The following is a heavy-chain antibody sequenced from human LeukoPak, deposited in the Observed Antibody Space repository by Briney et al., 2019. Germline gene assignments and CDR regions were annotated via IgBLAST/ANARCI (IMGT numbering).Heavy chain of an antibody. J-gene: IGHJ3*02. CDR2: ISSSGSTI. D-gene: IGHD1-14*01. CDR3: ARDEPLYRAFDI. V-gene: IGHV3-48*03. CDR1: GFTFSSYE. Sequence: TGGSLRLSCAASGFTFSSYEMNWVRQAPGKGLEWVSYISSSGSTIYYAGSVKGRFTISRDNAKNSLYLQMNSLRAEDTAVYHCARDEPLYRAFDIWGQGTMVTVSS.